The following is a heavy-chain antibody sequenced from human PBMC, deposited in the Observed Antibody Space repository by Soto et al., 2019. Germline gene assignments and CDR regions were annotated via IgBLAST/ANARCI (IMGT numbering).Heavy chain of an antibody. CDR2: ISSSSSYI. CDR3: AREERWSSYYDFWRGWSLFDP. CDR1: GFTFSSYS. V-gene: IGHV3-21*01. Sequence: KPGGSLRLSCAASGFTFSSYSMNWVRQAPGKGLEWVSSISSSSSYIYYADSVKGRFTISRDNAKNSLYLQMNSLRAEDTAVYYCAREERWSSYYDFWRGWSLFDPWGQGTLVTVSS. D-gene: IGHD3-3*01. J-gene: IGHJ5*02.